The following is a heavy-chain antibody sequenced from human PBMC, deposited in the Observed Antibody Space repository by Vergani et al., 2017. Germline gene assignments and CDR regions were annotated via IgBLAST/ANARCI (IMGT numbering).Heavy chain of an antibody. Sequence: QGPLAQSGAEVKKPGSSVKVSCKASGGTLSSNSISWVRQAPGQGLELIGRIIPIFGTTSYAQKFQGRVTILADESTSTAYMGLISLRSEDTAVYYCARSSGDYSYYFDFWGQGTLVTFSS. CDR3: ARSSGDYSYYFDF. CDR1: GGTLSSNS. J-gene: IGHJ4*02. D-gene: IGHD3-22*01. CDR2: IIPIFGTT. V-gene: IGHV1-69*13.